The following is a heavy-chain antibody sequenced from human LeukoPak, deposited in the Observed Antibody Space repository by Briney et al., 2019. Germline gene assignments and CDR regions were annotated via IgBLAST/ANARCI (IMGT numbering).Heavy chain of an antibody. J-gene: IGHJ4*02. D-gene: IGHD3-9*01. Sequence: GGSLRLSCGASGFTFSSHGMHWVRQAPGRGLEWVAFIRNDGSDKYYADSVKGRFTISGDNSKNTLSVQMNSLRVQDTAVYYCVRDADWSFDYWGQGTLLTVSS. CDR2: IRNDGSDK. V-gene: IGHV3-30*02. CDR3: VRDADWSFDY. CDR1: GFTFSSHG.